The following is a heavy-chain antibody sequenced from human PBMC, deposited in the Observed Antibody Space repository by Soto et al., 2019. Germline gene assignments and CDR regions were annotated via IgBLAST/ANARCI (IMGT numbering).Heavy chain of an antibody. CDR1: GGSINRSPYY. D-gene: IGHD3-9*01. Sequence: PSETLSLTCSVSGGSINRSPYYWDWIRQSPGKGLEWIGSIYETGRTNHNPLLKSRVTMTVDTSRNQISLKLTSATAADTAVYYCARGVGSSPPRYWGRGTLVTVSS. CDR2: IYETGRT. V-gene: IGHV4-39*07. J-gene: IGHJ4*02. CDR3: ARGVGSSPPRY.